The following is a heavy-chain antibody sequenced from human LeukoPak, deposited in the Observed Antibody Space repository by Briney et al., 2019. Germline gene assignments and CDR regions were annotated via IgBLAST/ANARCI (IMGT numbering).Heavy chain of an antibody. CDR1: GFTFSSYA. CDR3: AKRGYYYDSSGYYYFDQ. Sequence: SGGSLRLSCAASGFTFSSYAMTWVRQAPGKGLEWVSVITGSGGSIYYADSVKGRFTISRDNSKNPLYLQMNSLRAEDTAVYYCAKRGYYYDSSGYYYFDQWGQGTLVTVSS. CDR2: ITGSGGSI. V-gene: IGHV3-23*01. D-gene: IGHD3-22*01. J-gene: IGHJ4*02.